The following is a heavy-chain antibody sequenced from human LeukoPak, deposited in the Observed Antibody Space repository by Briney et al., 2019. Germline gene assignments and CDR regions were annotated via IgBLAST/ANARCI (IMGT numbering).Heavy chain of an antibody. V-gene: IGHV3-23*01. D-gene: IGHD6-19*01. CDR2: ISGSGGST. CDR3: AKDYGTIAVAGVTWFDP. CDR1: VFTFSSHA. J-gene: IGHJ5*02. Sequence: GGSLRLSCAASVFTFSSHAMSWVPHAPGKGLEWVSAISGSGGSTYYADSLKGRFTISRDISKNTLYLQMNSLRAEDTAVYYCAKDYGTIAVAGVTWFDPWGQGTLVTVSS.